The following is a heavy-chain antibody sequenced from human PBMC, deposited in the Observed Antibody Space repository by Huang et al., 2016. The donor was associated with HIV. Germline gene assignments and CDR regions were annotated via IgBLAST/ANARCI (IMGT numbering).Heavy chain of an antibody. D-gene: IGHD3-22*01. Sequence: EVQLVESGGGLAQPGGSLRLSCVASGYTFSTYSMNWVRPDSGKGLEWVSYISKTSGATSYEESVKGRFTVSRDNVKNSLYLQMNRLRVEDTAMYYCVRDSSSGLQLRYWGQGALVIVS. CDR1: GYTFSTYS. CDR3: VRDSSSGLQLRY. CDR2: ISKTSGAT. J-gene: IGHJ4*02. V-gene: IGHV3-48*01.